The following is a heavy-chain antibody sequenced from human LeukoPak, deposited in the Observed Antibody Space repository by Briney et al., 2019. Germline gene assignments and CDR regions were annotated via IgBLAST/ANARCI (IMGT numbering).Heavy chain of an antibody. CDR2: IKQDGSEK. Sequence: PGGSLRLSCAASGFTFSSYWMSWVRQAPGKGLEWVANIKQDGSEKYYVDSVEGRFTIPRDNAKNSLYLQMNSLRAEDTAVYYCARMITTGYFDYWGQGTLVTVSS. CDR1: GFTFSSYW. V-gene: IGHV3-7*01. CDR3: ARMITTGYFDY. D-gene: IGHD3-16*01. J-gene: IGHJ4*02.